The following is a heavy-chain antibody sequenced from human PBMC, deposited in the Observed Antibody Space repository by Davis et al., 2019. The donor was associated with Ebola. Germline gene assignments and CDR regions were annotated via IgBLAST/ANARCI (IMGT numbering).Heavy chain of an antibody. CDR1: GGSVSSGTNY. V-gene: IGHV4-61*01. CDR3: ARVLRNGDLLLDY. J-gene: IGHJ4*02. CDR2: TYHSGST. D-gene: IGHD4-17*01. Sequence: SETLSPTCTVSGGSVSSGTNYWSWIRQSPGKGLEWIGYTYHSGSTIYNPPLKSRVTISLDMSKNQFSLKLYSVAAADTALYYCARVLRNGDLLLDYWGQGTLVTVSS.